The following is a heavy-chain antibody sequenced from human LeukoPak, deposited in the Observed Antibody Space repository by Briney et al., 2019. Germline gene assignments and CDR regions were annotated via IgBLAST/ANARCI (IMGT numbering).Heavy chain of an antibody. Sequence: GESLKISCAASGFTFSSYGMHWVRQAPGKGLEWVAFIRYDGSNKYYADSVKGRFTISRDNSKNTLYLQMNSLRAEDTAVYYCAKGAVVGATHFDYWGQGTLVTVSS. D-gene: IGHD1-26*01. CDR3: AKGAVVGATHFDY. V-gene: IGHV3-30*02. CDR2: IRYDGSNK. J-gene: IGHJ4*02. CDR1: GFTFSSYG.